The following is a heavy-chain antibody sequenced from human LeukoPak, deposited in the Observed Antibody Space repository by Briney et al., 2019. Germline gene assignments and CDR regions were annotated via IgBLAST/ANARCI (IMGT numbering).Heavy chain of an antibody. CDR1: GFTFSSYA. D-gene: IGHD2-2*01. CDR2: ISGGGGST. J-gene: IGHJ6*02. CDR3: AKSAMAYYYYYGMDV. Sequence: GGSLRLSCAASGFTFSSYAMSWVRQSPGKGLEWVSGISGGGGSTYYGDSVKGRFTISRDNSKNTLYLQMNSLRAEDTAVYYCAKSAMAYYYYYGMDVWGQGTTVTVSS. V-gene: IGHV3-23*01.